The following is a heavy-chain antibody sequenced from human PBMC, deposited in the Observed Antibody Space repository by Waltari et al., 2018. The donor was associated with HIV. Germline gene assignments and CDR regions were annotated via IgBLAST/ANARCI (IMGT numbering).Heavy chain of an antibody. CDR3: ARERATVSAGAYGMDV. Sequence: EMQLVESGGGLIQWGGSLGLSCEASGFIDSSNYMSGVSQAPGKGRWWAGVISSDGSKYHAESVKDRCTVSIDNSKNTLFRQMNRLRAEDTAVYYCARERATVSAGAYGMDVWGQGATVTVSS. CDR1: GFIDSSNY. CDR2: ISSDGSK. J-gene: IGHJ6*02. D-gene: IGHD4-17*01. V-gene: IGHV3-53*01.